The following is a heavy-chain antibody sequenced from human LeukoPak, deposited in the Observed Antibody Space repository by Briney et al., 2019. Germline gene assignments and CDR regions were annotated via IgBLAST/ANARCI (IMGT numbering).Heavy chain of an antibody. V-gene: IGHV1-2*02. J-gene: IGHJ4*02. CDR1: GFTFTDHY. Sequence: GASMKVSCKSFGFTFTDHYIHWVRQAPGQGLEWMGYIGPHSTFTSSPREFQGRVTVTRDTSMTTAYMELTRLTSDDTAVYYCVREGEGPLSKDFDYWGQGTLVTVSS. CDR2: IGPHSTFT. CDR3: VREGEGPLSKDFDY. D-gene: IGHD2/OR15-2a*01.